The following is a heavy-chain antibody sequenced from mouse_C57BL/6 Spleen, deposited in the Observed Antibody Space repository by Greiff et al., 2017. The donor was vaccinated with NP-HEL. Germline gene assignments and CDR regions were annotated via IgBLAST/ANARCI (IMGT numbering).Heavy chain of an antibody. V-gene: IGHV5-9-1*02. J-gene: IGHJ2*01. D-gene: IGHD1-1*01. CDR2: ISSGGDYI. CDR3: TKGDYYGIDY. Sequence: EVKVEESGEGLVKPGGSLKLSCAASGFTFSSYAMSWVRQTPEKRLEWVAYISSGGDYIYYADTVKGRFTISRDNARNTLYLQMSSLKSEDTAMYYCTKGDYYGIDYWGQGTTLTVSS. CDR1: GFTFSSYA.